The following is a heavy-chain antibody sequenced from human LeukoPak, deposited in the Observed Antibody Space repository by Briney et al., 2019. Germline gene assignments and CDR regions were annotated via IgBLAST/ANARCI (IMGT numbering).Heavy chain of an antibody. J-gene: IGHJ4*02. CDR1: GFTFSSYW. D-gene: IGHD2-8*01. CDR2: IKQDGSEK. V-gene: IGHV3-7*01. CDR3: ARYNCTNGVCYPFDY. Sequence: GGPLRLSCAASGFTFSSYWMSWVRQAPGKGLEWVANIKQDGSEKYYVDSVKGRFTISRDNAKNSLYLQMNSLRAEDTAVYYCARYNCTNGVCYPFDYWGQGTLVTVSS.